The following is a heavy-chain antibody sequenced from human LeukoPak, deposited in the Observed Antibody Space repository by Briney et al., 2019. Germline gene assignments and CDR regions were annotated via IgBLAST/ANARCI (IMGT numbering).Heavy chain of an antibody. CDR1: GYTFTSYG. D-gene: IGHD4-17*01. V-gene: IGHV1-18*01. CDR2: ISAYNGNT. Sequence: GASVRVSCKASGYTFTSYGISWVRQAPGQGLEWMGWISAYNGNTNYAQKLQGRVTMTTDTSTSTAYMELRSLRSDDTAVYYCASHDYGDYEGGPPFDYWGQGTLVTVSS. J-gene: IGHJ4*02. CDR3: ASHDYGDYEGGPPFDY.